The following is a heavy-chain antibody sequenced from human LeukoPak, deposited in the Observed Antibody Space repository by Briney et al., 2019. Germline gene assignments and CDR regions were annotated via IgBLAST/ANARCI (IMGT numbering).Heavy chain of an antibody. J-gene: IGHJ4*02. CDR3: AKNSGGTCYSHLDY. V-gene: IGHV3-23*01. D-gene: IGHD2-15*01. Sequence: PGGSLRLSCAASGFTFSSYGMTWVRQAPGKGLEWVSGISGSGGSTYYEDSVKGRFTISRDNSKNTLHLQMNSLRAEDTAVYYCAKNSGGTCYSHLDYWGQGTLVTVSS. CDR1: GFTFSSYG. CDR2: ISGSGGST.